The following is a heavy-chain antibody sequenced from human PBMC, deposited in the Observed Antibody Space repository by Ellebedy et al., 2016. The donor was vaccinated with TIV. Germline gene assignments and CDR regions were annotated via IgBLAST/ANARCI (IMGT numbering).Heavy chain of an antibody. V-gene: IGHV3-49*04. Sequence: GESLKISXAASGFIFSSAWMSWVRQAPGKRLEWVGLIRTKTSGATVEYAASVEGRFTISRDDFKSIAYLHMNSLQPEDTAMYYCTRDDYSVIPDYWGQGTLVTVSS. J-gene: IGHJ4*02. CDR1: GFIFSSAW. CDR2: IRTKTSGATV. CDR3: TRDDYSVIPDY. D-gene: IGHD2-21*01.